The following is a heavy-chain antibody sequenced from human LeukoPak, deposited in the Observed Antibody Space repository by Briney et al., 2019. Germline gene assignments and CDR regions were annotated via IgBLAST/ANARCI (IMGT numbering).Heavy chain of an antibody. D-gene: IGHD6-13*01. CDR2: IWYDGSNK. Sequence: GKSLRLSCAASGFTLSSYGMHWVRQAPGKGLEWVAVIWYDGSNKYYADSVKGRFTISRDNSKNTLYLQMNSLRAEDTAVYHCARDVLPGSSWYYFDYWGQGTLVTVSS. V-gene: IGHV3-33*01. J-gene: IGHJ4*02. CDR1: GFTLSSYG. CDR3: ARDVLPGSSWYYFDY.